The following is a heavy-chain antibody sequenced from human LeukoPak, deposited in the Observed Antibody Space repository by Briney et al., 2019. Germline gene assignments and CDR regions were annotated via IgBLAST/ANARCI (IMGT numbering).Heavy chain of an antibody. V-gene: IGHV3-23*01. Sequence: GGSLRLSCAASGFAFSSYTMRWVRQAPGKGLEWVSTISGGGGTTYYTDSVKGRFTISRDNSKNSLYLQMNSLRAEDTAVYYCARSPEIYYMDVWGKGTTVTVSS. D-gene: IGHD5-24*01. J-gene: IGHJ6*03. CDR2: ISGGGGTT. CDR3: ARSPEIYYMDV. CDR1: GFAFSSYT.